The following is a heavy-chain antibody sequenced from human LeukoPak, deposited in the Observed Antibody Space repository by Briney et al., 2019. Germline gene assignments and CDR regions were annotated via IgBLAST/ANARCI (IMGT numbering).Heavy chain of an antibody. CDR3: AKSGRGAVAGDAFDI. D-gene: IGHD6-19*01. V-gene: IGHV3-23*01. CDR1: GFTFSSYA. Sequence: PGGSLRLSCAASGFTFSSYAMSWVRQAPGKGLEWVSAISGSGGSTYYADSVKGRFTISRDNSKNTLYLQMDSLRAEDTAVYYCAKSGRGAVAGDAFDIWGQGTMVTVSS. CDR2: ISGSGGST. J-gene: IGHJ3*02.